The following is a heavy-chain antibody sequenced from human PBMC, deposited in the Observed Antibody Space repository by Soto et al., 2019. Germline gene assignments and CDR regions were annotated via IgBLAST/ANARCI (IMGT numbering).Heavy chain of an antibody. CDR3: ARDPVVVVPAARGPPYGMDV. V-gene: IGHV3-30-3*01. CDR1: GFIFSTFT. Sequence: PGGSLRLSCAGSGFIFSTFTMHWVRQAPGKGLEWVAVISYDGTNTYYADSVKGRFTISRDNSKNTLDLQMSSLRSEDTAVYYCARDPVVVVPAARGPPYGMDVWGQGTTVTVSS. J-gene: IGHJ6*02. D-gene: IGHD2-2*01. CDR2: ISYDGTNT.